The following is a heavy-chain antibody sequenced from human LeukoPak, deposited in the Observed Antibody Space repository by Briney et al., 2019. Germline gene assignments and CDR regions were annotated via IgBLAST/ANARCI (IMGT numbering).Heavy chain of an antibody. CDR1: GGSISNSGYY. Sequence: SETLSLTCTVSGGSISNSGYYWGCIRQPPGKGLEWIGSIYYSGSTYYNPSLKSRVTISADTSKNQFSLKLTSVTAADTAVYYCVRLDSYYYVDVWGKGTTVTVS. CDR3: VRLDSYYYVDV. CDR2: IYYSGST. J-gene: IGHJ6*03. V-gene: IGHV4-39*01. D-gene: IGHD3-9*01.